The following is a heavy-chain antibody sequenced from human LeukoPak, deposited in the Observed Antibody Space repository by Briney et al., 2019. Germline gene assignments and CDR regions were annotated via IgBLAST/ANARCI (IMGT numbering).Heavy chain of an antibody. CDR1: GGSISSYY. CDR3: ARSRRGDSVWFDP. CDR2: IYYSGST. Sequence: PSETLSLTCPVSGGSISSYYWSWIRQPPGKGLEWIGCIYYSGSTNYNPSFKSRVTISVDTSKNQFSLKLSSVTAADTAVYYCARSRRGDSVWFDPWGQGTLVTVSS. J-gene: IGHJ5*02. D-gene: IGHD3-10*01. V-gene: IGHV4-59*01.